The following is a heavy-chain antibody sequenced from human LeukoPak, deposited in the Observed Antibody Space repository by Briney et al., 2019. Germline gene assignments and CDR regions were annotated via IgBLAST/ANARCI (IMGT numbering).Heavy chain of an antibody. CDR3: ARMSGNVVVPAGTLGYYYYYGMDV. CDR2: ITPIFGTA. J-gene: IGHJ6*04. Sequence: SVKVSCKASGGTFSSYAISWVRQAPGQGLEWMGGITPIFGTANYAQKFQGRVTITADKSTSTAYMELSSLRSEDTAVYYCARMSGNVVVPAGTLGYYYYYGMDVWGKGTTVTVSS. D-gene: IGHD2-2*01. CDR1: GGTFSSYA. V-gene: IGHV1-69*06.